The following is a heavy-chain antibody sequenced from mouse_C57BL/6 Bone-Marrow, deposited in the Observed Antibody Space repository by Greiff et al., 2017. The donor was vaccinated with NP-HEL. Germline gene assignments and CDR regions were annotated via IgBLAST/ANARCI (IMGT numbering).Heavy chain of an antibody. Sequence: LVESGAELVRPGTSVKVSCKASGYAFTNYLIEWVKQRPGQGLEWIGVINPGSGGTNYNEKLKGKATLTADKSSSTAYMQLSSLTSEDSAVYFCARGYSWFAYWGQGTLVTVSA. CDR1: GYAFTNYL. J-gene: IGHJ3*01. V-gene: IGHV1-54*01. CDR2: INPGSGGT. CDR3: ARGYSWFAY. D-gene: IGHD2-3*01.